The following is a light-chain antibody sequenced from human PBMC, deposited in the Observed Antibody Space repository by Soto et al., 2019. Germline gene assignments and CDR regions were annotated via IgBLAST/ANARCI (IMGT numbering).Light chain of an antibody. J-gene: IGKJ1*01. CDR2: GAS. CDR3: QQYNNWPET. CDR1: QSVSSN. Sequence: EIVMTQSPATLSVSPGERATLSCRASQSVSSNLAWYQQKPGQAPRLLIYGASTRATDVPARFSGSGSGTEFTLTIRSLQSEDFAVYYCQQYNNWPETFGQGTKVDI. V-gene: IGKV3-15*01.